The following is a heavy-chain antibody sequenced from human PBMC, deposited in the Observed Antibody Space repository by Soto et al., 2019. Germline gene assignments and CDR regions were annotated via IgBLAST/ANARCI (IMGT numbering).Heavy chain of an antibody. J-gene: IGHJ4*02. Sequence: QITLKESGPTLVRPTVTLTLTCAFSGFSLSTSGVGVGWIRQPPGKALEWLAVIYWDDSKHYSPSLRSRLTITKDTSKNQVVLTMTNMDPMDTGTYYCAHKGPEDWPLDYWGQGTLVTVSS. D-gene: IGHD3-9*01. V-gene: IGHV2-5*02. CDR2: IYWDDSK. CDR1: GFSLSTSGVG. CDR3: AHKGPEDWPLDY.